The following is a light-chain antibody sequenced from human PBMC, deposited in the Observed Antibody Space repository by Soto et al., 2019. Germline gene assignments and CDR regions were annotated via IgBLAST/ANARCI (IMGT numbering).Light chain of an antibody. CDR3: SSYAGSNRV. J-gene: IGLJ1*01. V-gene: IGLV2-8*01. CDR1: SSDVGGYNY. Sequence: QSALTQPPSASGSPGQSVTISCTGTSSDVGGYNYVSWYQQHPGKAPKLMIYEVSKRPSGVPDRFSGSKSGNTASLTVSGLHADDEADYYCSSYAGSNRVFGTGTKVPVL. CDR2: EVS.